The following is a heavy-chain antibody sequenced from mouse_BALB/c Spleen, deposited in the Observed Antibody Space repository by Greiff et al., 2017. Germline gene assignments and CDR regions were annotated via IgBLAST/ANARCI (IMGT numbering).Heavy chain of an antibody. Sequence: VQLQQSGAELVRPGALVKLSCKASGFTFKDYYMHWVKQRPEQGLEWIGWIDPENGNTIYDPKFQGKASITADTSSNTAYLQLSSLTSEDTAVYYCAYGSSPWFAYWGQGTLVTVSA. J-gene: IGHJ3*01. CDR2: IDPENGNT. CDR1: GFTFKDYY. CDR3: AYGSSPWFAY. V-gene: IGHV14-1*02. D-gene: IGHD1-1*01.